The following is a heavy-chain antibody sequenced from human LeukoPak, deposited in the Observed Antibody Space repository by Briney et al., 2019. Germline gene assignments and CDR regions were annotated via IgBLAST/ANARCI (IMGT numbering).Heavy chain of an antibody. D-gene: IGHD1-26*01. CDR2: VDPEDGET. CDR3: ATGGGGELPYQPVY. Sequence: ASVKISCKVSGYTFTDYYMHWVPQAPGKGLEWMGLVDPEDGETICAEKFQGRVTITADTSTDTAYMELSSLRSEDTAVYYCATGGGGELPYQPVYWGQGTLVTVSS. CDR1: GYTFTDYY. V-gene: IGHV1-69-2*01. J-gene: IGHJ4*02.